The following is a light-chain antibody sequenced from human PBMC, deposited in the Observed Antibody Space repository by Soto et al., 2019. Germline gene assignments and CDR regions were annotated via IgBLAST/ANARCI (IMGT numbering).Light chain of an antibody. J-gene: IGKJ5*01. Sequence: EILMTKSASTLSLSPGARATLSCRASQSVSSNLAWYQHKPGQAPRLLIYGASPRATGIPGRFSGSGSGTEFTLTISSLQSEDFAVYYCQQYNNWPPITFGQGTRLEIK. CDR3: QQYNNWPPIT. V-gene: IGKV3-15*01. CDR1: QSVSSN. CDR2: GAS.